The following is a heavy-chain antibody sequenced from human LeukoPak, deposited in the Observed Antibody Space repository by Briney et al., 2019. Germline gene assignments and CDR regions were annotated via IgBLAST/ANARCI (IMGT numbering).Heavy chain of an antibody. CDR3: SRTGPVQALYYFDY. Sequence: SGPTLVKPTQTLTLTCTFAGFSLITSGVCVSWIRQPPGKALEWLALIDWDDEKFYRTSLKTRLTISKDTSKNQVVLTVTNMDPVDTATCYCSRTGPVQALYYFDYWGQGTLVTVSS. CDR2: IDWDDEK. D-gene: IGHD6-6*01. V-gene: IGHV2-70*13. CDR1: GFSLITSGVC. J-gene: IGHJ4*02.